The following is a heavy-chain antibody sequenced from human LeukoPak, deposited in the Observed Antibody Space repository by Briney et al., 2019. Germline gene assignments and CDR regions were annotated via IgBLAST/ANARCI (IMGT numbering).Heavy chain of an antibody. CDR2: ISYDGSNK. V-gene: IGHV3-30-3*01. Sequence: GRSLRLSCAASGFTFSSYAMHWVRQAPGKELEWVAVISYDGSNKYYADSVKGRFTISRDNSKNTLYLQMNSLRAEDTAVYYCARGYRGYCSGGSCYLFDYWGQGTLVTVSS. J-gene: IGHJ4*02. D-gene: IGHD2-15*01. CDR3: ARGYRGYCSGGSCYLFDY. CDR1: GFTFSSYA.